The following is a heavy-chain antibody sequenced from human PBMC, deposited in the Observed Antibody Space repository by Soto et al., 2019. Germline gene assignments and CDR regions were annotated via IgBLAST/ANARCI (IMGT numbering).Heavy chain of an antibody. CDR2: IKQDGTEK. J-gene: IGHJ4*01. CDR3: ERDKYYDFWSGYSNYYLDY. D-gene: IGHD3-3*01. Sequence: GGSLRLSCAASGFPFSNYWMSLVRQAPGKGLAWVAYIKQDGTEKYYVDSVKGRFTISRDNAKNSLYLQMNSLRAEETAVYYSERDKYYDFWSGYSNYYLDYWGQGALVTASS. V-gene: IGHV3-7*03. CDR1: GFPFSNYW.